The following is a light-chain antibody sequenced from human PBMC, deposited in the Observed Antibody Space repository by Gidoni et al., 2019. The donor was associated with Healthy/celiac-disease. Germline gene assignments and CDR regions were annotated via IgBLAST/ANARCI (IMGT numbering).Light chain of an antibody. CDR3: CSYAGSSTYVV. Sequence: QSALTQPASVSGSPGQSITISCTGPSSDVGSYNRVSWYQQHPGKAPKLLMYEVSRRPSGVSNRFSGSKSGNTASLTISGLQAEDEADYYCCSYAGSSTYVVFGGGTTRTVL. J-gene: IGLJ2*01. CDR2: EVS. V-gene: IGLV2-23*02. CDR1: SSDVGSYNR.